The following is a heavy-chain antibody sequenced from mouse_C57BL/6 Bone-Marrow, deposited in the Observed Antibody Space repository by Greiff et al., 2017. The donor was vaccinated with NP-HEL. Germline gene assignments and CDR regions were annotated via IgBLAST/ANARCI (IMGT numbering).Heavy chain of an antibody. CDR1: GFSLTSYA. D-gene: IGHD2-5*01. J-gene: IGHJ1*03. CDR3: ARTPSAYYSNYWYFDV. CDR2: IWTGGGT. Sequence: VKLVESGPGLVAPSQSLSITCTVSGFSLTSYAISWVRQPPGKGLEWLGVIWTGGGTNYNSALKSRLSISKDNSKSQVFLKMNSLQTDDTARYYCARTPSAYYSNYWYFDVWGTGTTVTVSS. V-gene: IGHV2-9-1*01.